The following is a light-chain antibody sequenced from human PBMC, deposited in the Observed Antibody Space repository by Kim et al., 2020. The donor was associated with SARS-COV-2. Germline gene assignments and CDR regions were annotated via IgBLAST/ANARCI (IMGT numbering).Light chain of an antibody. Sequence: ASVGDRVTITCRASQGISNYLAWYQQRPGKVPKLLIYGASTLQSGVPSRFSGSGSGTDFTLTITSLQPEDVATYYCQKYNSAPLTFGGGTKVDIK. V-gene: IGKV1-27*01. CDR2: GAS. CDR1: QGISNY. J-gene: IGKJ4*01. CDR3: QKYNSAPLT.